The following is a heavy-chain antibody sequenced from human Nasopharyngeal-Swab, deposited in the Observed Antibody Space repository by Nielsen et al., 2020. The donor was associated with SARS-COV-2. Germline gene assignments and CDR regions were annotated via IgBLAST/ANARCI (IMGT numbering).Heavy chain of an antibody. V-gene: IGHV1-2*02. D-gene: IGHD6-13*01. CDR2: INPNSGGT. CDR1: GYTFTGYY. CDR3: ARDGSSSWYEQLDY. J-gene: IGHJ4*02. Sequence: ASAKVSCKASGYTFTGYYMHCVLQAPAQGLEWMGWINPNSGGTNYAQKFQGRVTMTRDTSISTAYMELSRLRSDDTAVYYCARDGSSSWYEQLDYWGQGTLVTVSS.